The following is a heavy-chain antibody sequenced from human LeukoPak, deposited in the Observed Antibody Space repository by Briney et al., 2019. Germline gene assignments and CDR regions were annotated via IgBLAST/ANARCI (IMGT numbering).Heavy chain of an antibody. CDR2: ISYDGSNK. V-gene: IGHV3-30*03. CDR3: ASLSDDIVVVVAAPYYYMDV. D-gene: IGHD2-15*01. Sequence: GGSLRLSCAASRFTFSNYWMTWVRQAPGKGLERVAVISYDGSNKYYADSVKGRFTISRDNSKNTLYLQMSSLRAEDTAVYYCASLSDDIVVVVAAPYYYMDVWGKGTTVTVSS. J-gene: IGHJ6*03. CDR1: RFTFSNYW.